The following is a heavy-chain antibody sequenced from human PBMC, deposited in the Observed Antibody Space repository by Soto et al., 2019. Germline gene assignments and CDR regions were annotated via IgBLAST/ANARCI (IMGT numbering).Heavy chain of an antibody. CDR1: GGSINNHY. CDR2: IYYSGST. J-gene: IGHJ4*02. D-gene: IGHD7-27*01. V-gene: IGHV4-59*11. Sequence: SETLSLTCTVSGGSINNHYWSWIRQPPGQGLEWIGYIYYSGSTNYNPSLKSRVTMSVDTSKNQFSLKLSSLTAADTAIYYCARANWFFDYWGQGALVIVSS. CDR3: ARANWFFDY.